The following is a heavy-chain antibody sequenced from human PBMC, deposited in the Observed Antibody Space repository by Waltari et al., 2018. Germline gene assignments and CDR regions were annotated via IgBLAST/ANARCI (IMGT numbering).Heavy chain of an antibody. CDR3: ARGYRYDSSERFYLDY. CDR1: GRSMRGYT. D-gene: IGHD3-22*01. J-gene: IGHJ4*02. CDR2: FIPLSGSQ. Sequence: QVQLAQSGAEVRSPGSSVTISCKASGRSMRGYTSSWVRQAPGQGLEWMGGFIPLSGSQIYTQKFQGRLTITADESTRTTVMELRNLKYEDTAVYFCARGYRYDSSERFYLDYWGQGSPVIVS. V-gene: IGHV1-69*12.